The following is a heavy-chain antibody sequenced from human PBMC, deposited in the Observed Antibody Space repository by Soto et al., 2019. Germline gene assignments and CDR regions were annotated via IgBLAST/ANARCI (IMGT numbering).Heavy chain of an antibody. V-gene: IGHV5-51*01. CDR1: GYHFTNYW. J-gene: IGHJ4*02. Sequence: GESLKISCKGSGYHFTNYWIGWVRQMPGKGLEWMGFIYPSDSDTRYSPSFQGQVTISADKSISTAYLQMSSLRAEDTALYHCAKGVADRGIDSWGKGTLVTVSS. CDR2: IYPSDSDT. CDR3: AKGVADRGIDS.